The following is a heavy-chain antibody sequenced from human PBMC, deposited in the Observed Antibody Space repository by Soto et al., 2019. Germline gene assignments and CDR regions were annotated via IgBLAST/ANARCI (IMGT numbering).Heavy chain of an antibody. D-gene: IGHD3-22*01. CDR3: ARSYYDSTGFAVAP. J-gene: IGHJ5*02. V-gene: IGHV4-59*02. Sequence: QIQLQESGPGLVKPSETLSLTCTVSGASVSDGYWSWIRQPPGKGLEWIGFMYFGGSFNYNPSLTSRAPLPVETSKNQFSRRVPSVTAADTALYYCARSYYDSTGFAVAPWGQGTLVTVSS. CDR2: MYFGGSF. CDR1: GASVSDGY.